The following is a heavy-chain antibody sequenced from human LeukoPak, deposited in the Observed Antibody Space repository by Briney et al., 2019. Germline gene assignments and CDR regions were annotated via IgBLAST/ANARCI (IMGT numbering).Heavy chain of an antibody. Sequence: GGSLRLSCAASGFTFYDYSMHWVRQAPGKGLEWVSLITWDGTRTYYADSVKGRFSISRDNSKNSLYLQVNSLRTEDTALYYCTKETTMIVGGQYFDYWGQGTLVTVSS. CDR2: ITWDGTRT. CDR3: TKETTMIVGGQYFDY. D-gene: IGHD3-22*01. J-gene: IGHJ4*02. V-gene: IGHV3-43*01. CDR1: GFTFYDYS.